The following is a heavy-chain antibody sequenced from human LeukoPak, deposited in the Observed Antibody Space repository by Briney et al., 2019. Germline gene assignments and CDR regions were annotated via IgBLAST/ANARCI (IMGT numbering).Heavy chain of an antibody. V-gene: IGHV3-53*01. CDR1: GFTVSSNY. CDR3: ARGLEDIVLMVYGAAFDI. J-gene: IGHJ3*02. D-gene: IGHD2-8*01. CDR2: IYSGGST. Sequence: PGGSLRLSCAASGFTVSSNYMSWVRQAPGKGLEWVSVIYSGGSTYYADSVKGRFTISRDNSKNTPYLQMNSLRAEDTAVYYCARGLEDIVLMVYGAAFDIWGQGTMVTVSS.